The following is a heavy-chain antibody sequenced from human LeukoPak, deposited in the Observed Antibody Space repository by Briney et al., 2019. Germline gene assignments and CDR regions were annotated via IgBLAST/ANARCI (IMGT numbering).Heavy chain of an antibody. J-gene: IGHJ3*02. V-gene: IGHV3-20*01. CDR3: ARVDSSGWWGAFDI. CDR1: GFTFNDYG. Sequence: GGSLRLSCAASGFTFNDYGMSWVRQAPGKGLEWVSGINWNGGSTGYADSVKGRFTISRDNAKNSLYLQMNSLRAEDTALYHCARVDSSGWWGAFDIWGQGTMVTVSS. D-gene: IGHD6-19*01. CDR2: INWNGGST.